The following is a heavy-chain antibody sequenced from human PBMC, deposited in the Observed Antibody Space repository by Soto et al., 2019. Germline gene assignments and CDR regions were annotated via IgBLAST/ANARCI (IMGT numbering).Heavy chain of an antibody. CDR2: IKPDGTET. CDR1: GFAGSSSW. D-gene: IGHD3-16*01. J-gene: IGHJ5*02. Sequence: EVQLVESGGDLAQPWGSLTLSCATSGFAGSSSWMSWVRQAPGKGLEWMANIKPDGTETYYVGSVRGRFTISRDNAKNPLYLQMNSLRAEDADFYYCARAYAWGQGTLVIISS. V-gene: IGHV3-7*05. CDR3: ARAYA.